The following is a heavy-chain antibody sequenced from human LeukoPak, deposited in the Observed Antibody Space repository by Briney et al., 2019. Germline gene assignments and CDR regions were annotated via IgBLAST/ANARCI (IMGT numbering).Heavy chain of an antibody. D-gene: IGHD6-6*01. CDR1: GFTFSDYY. J-gene: IGHJ3*02. Sequence: PGGSLRLSCAASGFTFSDYYMSWIRQAPGKGLEWVSYISSSGSTIYYADSVKGQFTISRDNAKNSLYLQMNSLRAEDTAVYYCARSLNSIAAHPYAFDIWGQGTMVTVSS. CDR2: ISSSGSTI. CDR3: ARSLNSIAAHPYAFDI. V-gene: IGHV3-11*04.